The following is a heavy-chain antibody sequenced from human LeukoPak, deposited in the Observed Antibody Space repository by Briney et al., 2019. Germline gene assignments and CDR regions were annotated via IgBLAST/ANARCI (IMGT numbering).Heavy chain of an antibody. CDR1: GFTFSSYA. CDR2: ISGSGGST. V-gene: IGHV3-23*01. Sequence: GGSLRLSCAASGFTFSSYAMSWVRQAPGKGLEWVSAISGSGGSTYYADSVKGRFTISRDNSKNTLYLQMNSLRAEDTAVYYCAKGKDYYGSGGYYNAYGMDVWGKGTTVTVSS. D-gene: IGHD3-10*01. J-gene: IGHJ6*04. CDR3: AKGKDYYGSGGYYNAYGMDV.